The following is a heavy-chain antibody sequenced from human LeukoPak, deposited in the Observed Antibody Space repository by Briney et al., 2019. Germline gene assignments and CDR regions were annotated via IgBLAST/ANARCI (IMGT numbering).Heavy chain of an antibody. CDR2: IKQDGSEK. V-gene: IGHV3-7*01. D-gene: IGHD6-19*01. J-gene: IGHJ4*02. CDR1: GFTVSGNY. Sequence: PGGSLRLSCAVSGFTVSGNYMSWVRQAPGKGLEWVANIKQDGSEKYYVDSVKGRFTISRDNAQNSLFLQMDSLRAEDTAVYYCARDEWAGTVAYWGQGTLVTVSS. CDR3: ARDEWAGTVAY.